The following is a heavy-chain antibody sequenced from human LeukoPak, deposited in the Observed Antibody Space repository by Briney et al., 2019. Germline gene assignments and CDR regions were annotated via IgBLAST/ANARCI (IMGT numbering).Heavy chain of an antibody. CDR3: AAHQGYCSGGGCGPY. V-gene: IGHV3-30*02. CDR1: GFTFSTFG. D-gene: IGHD2-15*01. CDR2: IGNDGSKK. J-gene: IGHJ4*02. Sequence: PGGSLRLSCAASGFTFSTFGMHWVRQAPGKWLEWLAFIGNDGSKKYYVDSVKGRFTISRDNSKNTLYLQMNTLRAEDTAVYHCAAHQGYCSGGGCGPYWGQGTQVTVSS.